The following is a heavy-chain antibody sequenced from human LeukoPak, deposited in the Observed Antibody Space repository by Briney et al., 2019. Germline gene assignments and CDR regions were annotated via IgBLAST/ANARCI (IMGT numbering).Heavy chain of an antibody. Sequence: GGSLRLSCAASGFTVSSNYMSWVRQAPGKGLEWVSAISGSGGSTYYADSVKGRFTISRDNSKNTLYLQMDSLRAEDTAVYYCAKDENYYDSSGYYMRGAFDIWGQGTMVTVSS. CDR2: ISGSGGST. J-gene: IGHJ3*02. CDR1: GFTVSSNY. V-gene: IGHV3-23*01. D-gene: IGHD3-22*01. CDR3: AKDENYYDSSGYYMRGAFDI.